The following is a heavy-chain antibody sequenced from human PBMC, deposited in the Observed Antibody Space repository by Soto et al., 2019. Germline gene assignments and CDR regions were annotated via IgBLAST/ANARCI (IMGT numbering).Heavy chain of an antibody. V-gene: IGHV4-39*01. CDR2: IYYSGST. Sequence: SETLSLTCTVSGGSISSSSYYWGWIRQPPGKGLEWIGSIYYSGSTYYNPSLKSRVTISVDTSKNQFSLKLSSVTAADTAVYYCASRGAFDYYYYYMDVWGKGTTVTVS. CDR1: GGSISSSSYY. D-gene: IGHD1-26*01. J-gene: IGHJ6*03. CDR3: ASRGAFDYYYYYMDV.